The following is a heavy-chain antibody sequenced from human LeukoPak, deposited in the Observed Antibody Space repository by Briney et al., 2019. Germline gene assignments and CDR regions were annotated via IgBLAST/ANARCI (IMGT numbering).Heavy chain of an antibody. CDR2: IYYSGST. V-gene: IGHV4-59*01. D-gene: IGHD3-16*01. Sequence: KASETLSLTCTVSGGSISSYYWSWIRQPPGKGLEWIGYIYYSGSTNYNPSLKSRVTISVDTSKNQFSLKLSSVTAADTAVYYCARDVGQYRNYYMGVWGKGTTVTISS. J-gene: IGHJ6*03. CDR1: GGSISSYY. CDR3: ARDVGQYRNYYMGV.